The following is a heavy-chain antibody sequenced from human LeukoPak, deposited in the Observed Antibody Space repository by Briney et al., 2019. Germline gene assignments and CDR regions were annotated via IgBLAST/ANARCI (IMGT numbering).Heavy chain of an antibody. Sequence: GGSLRLSCAASGFTFSSYSMSWVRQAPGRGLKWVSSFSGSGGSTYYADSVKGRFTISRDNSKNTLYLQMNSLRAEDTAVYYCARHVVAVGFDYWGQGTLVTVSS. CDR3: ARHVVAVGFDY. J-gene: IGHJ4*02. V-gene: IGHV3-23*01. CDR2: FSGSGGST. D-gene: IGHD3-22*01. CDR1: GFTFSSYS.